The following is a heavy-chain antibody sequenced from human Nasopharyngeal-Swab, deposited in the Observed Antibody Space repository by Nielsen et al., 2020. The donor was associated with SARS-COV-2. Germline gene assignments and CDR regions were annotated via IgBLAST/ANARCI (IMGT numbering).Heavy chain of an antibody. CDR3: RAVLLEPGCYYYMDV. CDR1: GFTFDDYA. V-gene: IGHV3-9*01. J-gene: IGHJ6*03. CDR2: ISWNSGST. Sequence: GGSLRLSCAASGFTFDDYAMHWVRQAAGKGMEWVSGISWNSGSTGYADSVKGRFTISRDNAKNSLYLQMNSLRAEDTALYYCRAVLLEPGCYYYMDVWGKGTTVTVSS. D-gene: IGHD3-3*01.